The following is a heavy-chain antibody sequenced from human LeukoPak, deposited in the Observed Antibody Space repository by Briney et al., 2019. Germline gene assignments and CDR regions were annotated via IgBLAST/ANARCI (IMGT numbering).Heavy chain of an antibody. CDR1: GFTFSSYD. Sequence: GGSLRLSCAASGFTFSSYDMHWVRQATGKGLEWVSAIGTAGDPYYPGSVKGRFTISRENAKNSLYLQMNRLRAGDTAVYYCARANSRADSSSWHSYYFDYWAREPWSPSPQ. V-gene: IGHV3-13*05. J-gene: IGHJ4*02. D-gene: IGHD6-13*01. CDR3: ARANSRADSSSWHSYYFDY. CDR2: IGTAGDP.